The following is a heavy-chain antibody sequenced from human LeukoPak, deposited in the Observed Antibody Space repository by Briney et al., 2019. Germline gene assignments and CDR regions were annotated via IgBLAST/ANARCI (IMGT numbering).Heavy chain of an antibody. CDR2: IFYSGTT. V-gene: IGHV4-39*01. CDR1: GGSISSGAYY. Sequence: ASETLSLTCTVSGGSISSGAYYCGWIRQPPGKGLEWIGSIFYSGTTYYNPSLKSRVTIAVDTSKNQFSLKLTSVTAADTAVYYCARYIVVAATYYFDYWGQGTLVTVSS. J-gene: IGHJ4*02. D-gene: IGHD2-15*01. CDR3: ARYIVVAATYYFDY.